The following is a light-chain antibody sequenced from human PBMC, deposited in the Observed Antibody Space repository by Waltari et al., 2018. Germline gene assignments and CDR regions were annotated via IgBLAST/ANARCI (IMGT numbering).Light chain of an antibody. CDR1: QTISNY. CDR3: QQTYGTPLFT. V-gene: IGKV1-39*01. CDR2: AAS. Sequence: DIQMTQSPPSPSASIGDTVTITCRTSQTISNYLNWYQQQPGKAPKLLIYAASDLQSGVPSRFNGSGSGTDFSLTISSLQPEDFGTYYCQQTYGTPLFTFGPGTRVEVK. J-gene: IGKJ3*01.